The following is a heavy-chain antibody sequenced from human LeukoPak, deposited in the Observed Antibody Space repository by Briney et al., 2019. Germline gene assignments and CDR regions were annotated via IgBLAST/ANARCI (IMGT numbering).Heavy chain of an antibody. Sequence: ASVKVSCKASGYTFTSYGISWVRQAPGQGLEWMGWISAYNGNTNYAQKLQGRVTMTTDTSTSTAYMELRSLRSDGTAVYYCARVSGSIVARSAWFDSWGQGTLVTVSS. D-gene: IGHD6-6*01. CDR3: ARVSGSIVARSAWFDS. V-gene: IGHV1-18*01. CDR2: ISAYNGNT. CDR1: GYTFTSYG. J-gene: IGHJ5*01.